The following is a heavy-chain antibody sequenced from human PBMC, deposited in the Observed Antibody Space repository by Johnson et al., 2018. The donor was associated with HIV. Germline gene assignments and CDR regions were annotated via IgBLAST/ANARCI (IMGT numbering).Heavy chain of an antibody. CDR3: AKGHSSGYPKDAFDI. J-gene: IGHJ3*02. V-gene: IGHV3-30*04. Sequence: QEKLVESGGGVVQPGRALRLSCAASGFTFSNSAMHWVRQAPGKGLEWVAVISYDGSNKYYADSVKGRLTISRDNSKNTLYLQMNSLRAEDTAMYYCAKGHSSGYPKDAFDIWGRGTIVTVSS. D-gene: IGHD3-22*01. CDR1: GFTFSNSA. CDR2: ISYDGSNK.